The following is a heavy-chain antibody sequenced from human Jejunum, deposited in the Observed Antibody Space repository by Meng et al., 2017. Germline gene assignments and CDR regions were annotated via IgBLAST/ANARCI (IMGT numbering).Heavy chain of an antibody. CDR2: TYYRSKWSS. V-gene: IGHV6-1*01. J-gene: IGHJ4*02. CDR1: GDSVSSNSAA. Sequence: QVKLQHAGPGLVKPSQTLSLTCAIIGDSVSSNSAAWNWIRQSPSRGLEWLGRTYYRSKWSSDYAVSVRSRITINADTSKNQFSLQLNSVTPEDTAVYYCARKAVAVGTFDYWGQGTLVTVSS. CDR3: ARKAVAVGTFDY. D-gene: IGHD6-19*01.